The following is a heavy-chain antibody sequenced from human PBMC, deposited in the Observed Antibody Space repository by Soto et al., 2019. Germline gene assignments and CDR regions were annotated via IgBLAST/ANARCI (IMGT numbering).Heavy chain of an antibody. D-gene: IGHD5-18*01. CDR2: IYYSGNT. CDR1: GGSVSSGDYY. Sequence: SETLSLTCTVSGGSVSSGDYYWSWIRQPPGKGLEWIGYIYYSGNTNYNPSLKSRVFISVDTSKNLFSLKLTSVTAADTAVYYCARIPVDTSMIYWLDPWGQGTLVTVSS. CDR3: ARIPVDTSMIYWLDP. V-gene: IGHV4-61*08. J-gene: IGHJ5*02.